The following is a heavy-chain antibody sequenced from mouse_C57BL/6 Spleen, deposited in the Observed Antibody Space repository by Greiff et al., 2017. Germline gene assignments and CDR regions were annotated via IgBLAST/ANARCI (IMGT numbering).Heavy chain of an antibody. Sequence: VQLQQSGAELVRPGTSVKVSCKASGYAFTNYLIEWVKQRPGQGLEWIGVINPGSGGTNYNEKFKGKATLTADKSSSTAYMQLSSLTSEDSAVYFCARSEGAWFAYGGQGTLVTVSA. J-gene: IGHJ3*01. CDR1: GYAFTNYL. V-gene: IGHV1-54*01. CDR3: ARSEGAWFAY. CDR2: INPGSGGT.